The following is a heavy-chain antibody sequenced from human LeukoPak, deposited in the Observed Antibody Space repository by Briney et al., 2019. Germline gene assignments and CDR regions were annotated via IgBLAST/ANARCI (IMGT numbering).Heavy chain of an antibody. V-gene: IGHV4-59*08. Sequence: SETLSLTCTFSGGSISIYYWSRIRQPPGKGLEWIGYINDSGSTNSNPSLKSRVTMSVDTSKNQFSLKLSSVTAADTAVYYCTRRGRNNWGEGNDYWGQGTLVTVSS. CDR2: INDSGST. CDR3: TRRGRNNWGEGNDY. D-gene: IGHD1-1*01. J-gene: IGHJ4*02. CDR1: GGSISIYY.